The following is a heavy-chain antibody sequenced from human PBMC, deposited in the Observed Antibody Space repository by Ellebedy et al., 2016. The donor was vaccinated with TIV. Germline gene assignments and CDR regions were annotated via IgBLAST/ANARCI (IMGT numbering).Heavy chain of an antibody. CDR3: ATSSRPSMKVVANAFDY. CDR1: GGSFSNYA. Sequence: AASVKVSCKASGGSFSNYATSWVRQAPGHGLEWVGGIITAFGAARYAQRFQGRVTITADESTSTVYMELSNLTSVDTAIFYCATSSRPSMKVVANAFDYWGQGTLVTVSS. J-gene: IGHJ4*02. D-gene: IGHD3-22*01. V-gene: IGHV1-69*13. CDR2: IITAFGAA.